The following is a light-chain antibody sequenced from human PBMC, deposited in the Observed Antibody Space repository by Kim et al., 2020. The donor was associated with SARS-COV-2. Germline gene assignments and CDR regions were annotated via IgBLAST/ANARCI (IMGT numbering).Light chain of an antibody. J-gene: IGKJ4*01. CDR2: GAS. V-gene: IGKV1-12*01. CDR3: QQASNFPLT. CDR1: QGIATW. Sequence: DIVLTQSPRSVSASIGDRVTITCRANQGIATWLAWYQQRPGKAPKLLIYGASTLESGVPSRFSGSGYGTDFTLTITSLHPEDYGSYYCQQASNFPLTFGGGTKLEI.